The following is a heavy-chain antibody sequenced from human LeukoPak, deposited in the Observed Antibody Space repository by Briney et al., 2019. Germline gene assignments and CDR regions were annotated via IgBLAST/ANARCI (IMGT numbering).Heavy chain of an antibody. V-gene: IGHV1-2*02. CDR2: INPNSGGT. CDR3: ARGLVGVTAIPYFFDY. J-gene: IGHJ4*02. Sequence: ASVKVSCKASGYTFTGYYMHWVRQAPGQGLEWMGWINPNSGGTNYAQKFQGRVTMTRDTSISTAYMELSRLRSDDTAVYYCARGLVGVTAIPYFFDYWGQGTLVTVSS. D-gene: IGHD2-21*02. CDR1: GYTFTGYY.